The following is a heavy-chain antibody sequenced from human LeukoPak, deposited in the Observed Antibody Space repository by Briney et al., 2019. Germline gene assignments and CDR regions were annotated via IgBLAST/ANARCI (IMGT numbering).Heavy chain of an antibody. Sequence: SETLSHTCAVYGGSFSGYYWSWIRQPPGKGLDAIGEINHSGSTNYNPSLKSRVTISVDTSKNQFSLKLSSVTAADTAVYYCARSLPEGFGELLFDYWGQGTLVTVSS. CDR1: GGSFSGYY. CDR3: ARSLPEGFGELLFDY. D-gene: IGHD3-10*01. CDR2: INHSGST. J-gene: IGHJ4*02. V-gene: IGHV4-34*01.